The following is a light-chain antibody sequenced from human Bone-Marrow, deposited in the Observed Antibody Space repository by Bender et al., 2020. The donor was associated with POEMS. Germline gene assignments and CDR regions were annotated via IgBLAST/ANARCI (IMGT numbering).Light chain of an antibody. J-gene: IGLJ3*02. Sequence: QSVLTQPPSASVTPGQRVTISCSGSNSNIGTNAVNWYQQFSGTAPNLHIYSDNQRPSGVPGQFSAFNSDPSTSLAISGLQSEDEAGYCCAAWDAGLSGGVFGGGTKLTV. CDR1: NSNIGTNA. V-gene: IGLV1-44*01. CDR2: SDN. CDR3: AAWDAGLSGGV.